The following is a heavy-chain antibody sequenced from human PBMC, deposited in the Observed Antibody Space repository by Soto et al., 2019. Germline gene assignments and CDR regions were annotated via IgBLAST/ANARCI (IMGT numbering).Heavy chain of an antibody. CDR1: GYTLTELC. D-gene: IGHD3-3*01. Sequence: GAAVKVSCKVSGYTLTELCMHWVRQAPGKGLEWMGGFGPEDGETIYAQKFQGRVAMTEDTSTDTPYMELSSLRSEDTAVYYCATEAIFGVTSPPTKIWGQGTMVTVSS. CDR2: FGPEDGET. V-gene: IGHV1-24*01. CDR3: ATEAIFGVTSPPTKI. J-gene: IGHJ3*02.